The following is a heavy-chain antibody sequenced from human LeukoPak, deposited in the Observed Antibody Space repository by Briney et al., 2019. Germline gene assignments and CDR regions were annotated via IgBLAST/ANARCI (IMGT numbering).Heavy chain of an antibody. D-gene: IGHD2-15*01. CDR2: IYYSGST. Sequence: PSETLSLTCTVSGGSISSYYWNWIRQPPGKGLEWIGYIYYSGSTNYNPSLKSRVTISVDTSKNQFSLKLSSVTAADTAVYYCARVVVAAGSNWFDSWGQGTLVTVSS. J-gene: IGHJ5*01. CDR1: GGSISSYY. V-gene: IGHV4-59*01. CDR3: ARVVVAAGSNWFDS.